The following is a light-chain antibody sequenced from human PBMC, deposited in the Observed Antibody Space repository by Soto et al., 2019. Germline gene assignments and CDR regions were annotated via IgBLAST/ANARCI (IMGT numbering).Light chain of an antibody. CDR2: GAS. V-gene: IGKV3-15*01. Sequence: EIVMTQSPATLSVSPWERATLSCRASQSVSSNLAWYQQKPGQAPRLLIYGASTRATGIPARFSGSGSGTDFTLTISSLEPEDFGVYYCQQYKGELTFGGGTKVDIK. CDR1: QSVSSN. J-gene: IGKJ4*01. CDR3: QQYKGELT.